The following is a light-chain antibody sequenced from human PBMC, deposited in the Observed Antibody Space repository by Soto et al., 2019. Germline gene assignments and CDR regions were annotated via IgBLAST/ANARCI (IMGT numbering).Light chain of an antibody. V-gene: IGLV2-23*02. CDR2: GVS. Sequence: QSALTQPASVSVSPGQSITISCTGTSSDVGSYNLVSWYQQHPGKAPKLMIYGVSKRPSGVSDRFSGSKSGDTASLTISGLQSEDEADYDCCSYAGVNTFYVFGTGTKLTV. CDR3: CSYAGVNTFYV. CDR1: SSDVGSYNL. J-gene: IGLJ1*01.